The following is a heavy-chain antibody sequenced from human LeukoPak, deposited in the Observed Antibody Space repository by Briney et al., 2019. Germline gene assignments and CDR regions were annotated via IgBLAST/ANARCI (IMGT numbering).Heavy chain of an antibody. D-gene: IGHD1-26*01. CDR2: INPTWGST. V-gene: IGHV1-46*01. CDR1: GYTFTGHY. J-gene: IGHJ5*02. Sequence: ASVKVSCKASGYTFTGHYMHWVRQAPGQGLEWMGLINPTWGSTGYAQKFHSTVTMTRDMSTSTDYMELSSLTSEDTAIYYRARDNSVGDNAWWFDPWGQGTLVTVSS. CDR3: ARDNSVGDNAWWFDP.